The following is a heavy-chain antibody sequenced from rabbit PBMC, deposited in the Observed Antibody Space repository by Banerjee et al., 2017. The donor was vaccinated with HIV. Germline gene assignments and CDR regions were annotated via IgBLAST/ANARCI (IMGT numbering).Heavy chain of an antibody. D-gene: IGHD4-2*01. CDR2: IYAGSTGTT. CDR3: ARGAGIHYADL. J-gene: IGHJ3*01. CDR1: GFSFSSGYY. Sequence: QSLEESGGGLVQPEGSLTLTCKASGFSFSSGYYMCWVRQAPGKGLEWIACIYAGSTGTTHYASWTKGRFTISKASSTTVTLQMTSLTAADTATYFCARGAGIHYADLWGQGTLVTVS. V-gene: IGHV1S40*01.